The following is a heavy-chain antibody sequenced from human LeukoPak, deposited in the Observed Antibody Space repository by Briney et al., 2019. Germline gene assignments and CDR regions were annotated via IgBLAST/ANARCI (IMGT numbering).Heavy chain of an antibody. Sequence: SETLSLTCTVSGGSISSDYWSWIRQPAGKGLEWIGRLYTSGSTNYNPSLKSRVTMSVDTSKNQFSLTLTSVTAADTAVYYCARDKVRGIHYDRNWFDPWGQGTLVTVSS. J-gene: IGHJ5*02. D-gene: IGHD3-22*01. V-gene: IGHV4-4*07. CDR2: LYTSGST. CDR1: GGSISSDY. CDR3: ARDKVRGIHYDRNWFDP.